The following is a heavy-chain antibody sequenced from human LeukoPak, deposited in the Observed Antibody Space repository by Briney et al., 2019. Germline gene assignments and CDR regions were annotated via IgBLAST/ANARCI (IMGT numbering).Heavy chain of an antibody. D-gene: IGHD3-22*01. CDR3: ATPNDSSGGDAFDI. CDR2: FDPEDGET. V-gene: IGHV1-24*01. CDR1: GYTFTGYY. J-gene: IGHJ3*02. Sequence: VASVKVSCKASGYTFTGYYMHWVRQAPGKGLEWMGGFDPEDGETIYAQKFQGRVTMTEDTSTDTAYMELSSLRSEDTAVYYCATPNDSSGGDAFDIWGQGTMVTVSS.